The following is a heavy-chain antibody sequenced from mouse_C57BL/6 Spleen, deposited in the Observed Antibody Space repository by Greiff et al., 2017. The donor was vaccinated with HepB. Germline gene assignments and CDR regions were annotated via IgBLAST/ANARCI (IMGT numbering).Heavy chain of an antibody. Sequence: DVKLQESGPGLVKPSQSLSLTCSVTGYSITSGYYWNWIRQFPGNKLEWMGYISYDGSNNYNPSLKNRISITRDTSKNQFFLKLNSVTTEDTATYYGAREPLGYAMDYWGQGTSVTVSS. CDR3: AREPLGYAMDY. CDR1: GYSITSGYY. V-gene: IGHV3-6*01. D-gene: IGHD1-2*01. J-gene: IGHJ4*01. CDR2: ISYDGSN.